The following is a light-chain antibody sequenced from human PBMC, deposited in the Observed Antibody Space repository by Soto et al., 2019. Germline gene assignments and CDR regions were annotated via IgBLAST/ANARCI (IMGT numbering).Light chain of an antibody. Sequence: QSVLTQSSSASASLGSSVKLTCTLSSGHSSYIIAWHQQQPGKAPRYLMKLEGSGSYNKGSGVPDRFSGSSSGADRYLTISNLQFEDEADYYCETGDSNTLVFGGGTKLTVL. CDR2: LEGSGSY. CDR1: SGHSSYI. J-gene: IGLJ2*01. V-gene: IGLV4-60*02. CDR3: ETGDSNTLV.